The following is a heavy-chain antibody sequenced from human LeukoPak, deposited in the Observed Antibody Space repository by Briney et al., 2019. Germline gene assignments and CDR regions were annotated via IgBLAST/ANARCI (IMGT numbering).Heavy chain of an antibody. CDR3: ARLAVYYDILIAYYMDV. V-gene: IGHV1-18*01. Sequence: ASVKVSCEASGYTFTSYGISWVRQAPGQGLEWMGWISAYNGNTNYAQKLQGRVTMATDTSTSTAYMELRSLRSDDTAVYYCARLAVYYDILIAYYMDVWGKGTTVTISS. CDR1: GYTFTSYG. J-gene: IGHJ6*03. D-gene: IGHD3-9*01. CDR2: ISAYNGNT.